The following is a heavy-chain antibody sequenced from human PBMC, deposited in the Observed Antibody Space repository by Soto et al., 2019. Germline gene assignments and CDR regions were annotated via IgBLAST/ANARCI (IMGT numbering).Heavy chain of an antibody. CDR2: ISSSSNYI. Sequence: GSLRLSCAASGFTFSSYNMNWVRQAPGKGLEWVSSISSSSNYIYYADSVKGRFTISRDNAKNSLYLQMNSLRAEDTAVYYCARTRRDGYNNYYYYYGMDVWGQGT. CDR1: GFTFSSYN. D-gene: IGHD5-12*01. J-gene: IGHJ6*02. V-gene: IGHV3-21*06. CDR3: ARTRRDGYNNYYYYYGMDV.